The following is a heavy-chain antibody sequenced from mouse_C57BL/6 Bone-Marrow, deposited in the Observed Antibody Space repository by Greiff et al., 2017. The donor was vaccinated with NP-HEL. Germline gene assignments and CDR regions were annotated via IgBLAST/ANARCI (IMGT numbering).Heavy chain of an antibody. J-gene: IGHJ2*01. CDR3: ARDYCGSSYLDY. V-gene: IGHV1-9*01. Sequence: QVQLQQSGAELMKPGASVKLSCKATGYTFTGNWIEWVKQRPGHGLEWIGEILPGSGNTYYNERFKGKATFTADTSSNTAYMQLSSLTTEDSAIYYCARDYCGSSYLDYWGQGTTLTVSS. CDR2: ILPGSGNT. CDR1: GYTFTGNW. D-gene: IGHD1-1*01.